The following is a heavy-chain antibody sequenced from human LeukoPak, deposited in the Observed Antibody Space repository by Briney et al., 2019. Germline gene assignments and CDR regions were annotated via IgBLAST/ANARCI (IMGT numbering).Heavy chain of an antibody. CDR3: ARVYYGSGSYSGNYFDY. Sequence: ASETLSLTCAVSGGSISSSNWWSWVRQPPGKGLEWIGYIYHSGSTYYNPSLKSRVTISVDRSKNQFSLKLSSVTAADTAVYYCARVYYGSGSYSGNYFDYWGQGTLVTVSS. J-gene: IGHJ4*02. CDR2: IYHSGST. D-gene: IGHD3-10*01. CDR1: GGSISSSNW. V-gene: IGHV4-4*02.